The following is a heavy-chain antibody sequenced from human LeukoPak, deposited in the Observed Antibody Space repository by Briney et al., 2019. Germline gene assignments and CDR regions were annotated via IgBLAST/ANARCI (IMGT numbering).Heavy chain of an antibody. D-gene: IGHD6-13*01. CDR2: IFHSGST. Sequence: SETLSLTCTVSGDSISNNIWWSWVRQPPGKGLGWIGEIFHSGSTNYNPSLKSRATISLEKSRNQVAPRVDFLTAADTAVYYCAKNAWYCLDYWGQGTLVTVSS. CDR3: AKNAWYCLDY. V-gene: IGHV4-4*02. J-gene: IGHJ4*02. CDR1: GDSISNNIW.